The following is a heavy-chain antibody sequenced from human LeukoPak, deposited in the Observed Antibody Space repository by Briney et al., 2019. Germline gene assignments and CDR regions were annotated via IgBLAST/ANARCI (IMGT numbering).Heavy chain of an antibody. D-gene: IGHD1-26*01. V-gene: IGHV3-21*01. J-gene: IGHJ4*02. CDR3: ARGRELLGD. CDR1: GFTFSNYA. CDR2: INTDGSGI. Sequence: GGSLRLSCAASGFTFSNYAMSWVRQAPGKGLVWVSRINTDGSGINYADSVKGRFTISRDNAKNSLYLQMNSLRAEDTAVYYCARGRELLGDWGQGTLVTVSS.